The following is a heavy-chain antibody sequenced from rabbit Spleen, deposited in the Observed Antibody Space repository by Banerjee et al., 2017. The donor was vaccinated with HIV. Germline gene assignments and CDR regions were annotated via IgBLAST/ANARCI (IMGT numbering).Heavy chain of an antibody. CDR1: GFDFSSYG. CDR3: VREVAAKFSL. J-gene: IGHJ4*01. CDR2: IDPVFGIT. V-gene: IGHV1S47*01. D-gene: IGHD4-1*01. Sequence: EESGGDLVQPGGSLTLSCKASGFDFSSYGVSWVRQAPGKGLEWIGYIDPVFGITYYANWVNGRFTISSHNAQNTLFLQLNSLTAADTATYFCVREVAAKFSLWGQGTLVTVS.